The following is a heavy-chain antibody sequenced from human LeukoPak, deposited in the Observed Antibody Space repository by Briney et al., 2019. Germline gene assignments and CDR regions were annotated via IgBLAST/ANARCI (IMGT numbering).Heavy chain of an antibody. Sequence: GGSLGLSCAASGFTFSSYAMSWVRQAPGKGLEWVSAISGSGGSTYYADSVKGRFSISRDDSKNTLYLQMNSLRVEDTAIYYCAKVKWSSSGALDYWGQGTLVSVSS. CDR2: ISGSGGST. CDR3: AKVKWSSSGALDY. V-gene: IGHV3-23*01. J-gene: IGHJ4*02. D-gene: IGHD6-25*01. CDR1: GFTFSSYA.